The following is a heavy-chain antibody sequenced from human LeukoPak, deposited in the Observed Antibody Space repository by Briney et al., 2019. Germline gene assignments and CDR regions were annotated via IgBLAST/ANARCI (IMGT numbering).Heavy chain of an antibody. CDR2: IYSGGST. D-gene: IGHD1-26*01. CDR3: AIEVGGVDY. V-gene: IGHV3-53*01. CDR1: GFTVSSNY. Sequence: ETLRLSCAASGFTVSSNYMSWVRQAPGKGLEWVSVIYSGGSTYAADSARGRSPISRDHSKNTLYLQMNSLRPEATAVYYCAIEVGGVDYWGQGTLVTVSS. J-gene: IGHJ4*02.